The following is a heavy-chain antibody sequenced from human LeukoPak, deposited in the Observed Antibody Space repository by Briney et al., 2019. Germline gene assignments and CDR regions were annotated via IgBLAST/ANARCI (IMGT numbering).Heavy chain of an antibody. CDR1: GGSFSGYY. D-gene: IGHD5-18*01. J-gene: IGHJ3*02. V-gene: IGHV4-34*01. CDR2: INHSGST. Sequence: SETLSLTCAVYGGSFSGYYWSWIRQPPGKGLEWIGEINHSGSTNYNPSLKSRVTISVDTSKNQFSLKLSSVTAADTAVYYCARVPSRIQLWLGAFDIWGQGTMVTVSS. CDR3: ARVPSRIQLWLGAFDI.